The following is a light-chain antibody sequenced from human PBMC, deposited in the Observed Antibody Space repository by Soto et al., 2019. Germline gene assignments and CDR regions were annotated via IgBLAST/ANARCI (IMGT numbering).Light chain of an antibody. CDR1: QSVGAW. CDR3: QQYNRYWT. V-gene: IGKV1-5*03. Sequence: DIQMTQSPSTLSASVGDRVTISFRASQSVGAWVAWFQQKPGQAPHVLIYKASSLQSGVPSRFNGTGSGTEFKLSISSLQPEDSASYYCQQYNRYWTFGQGTKVDIK. CDR2: KAS. J-gene: IGKJ1*01.